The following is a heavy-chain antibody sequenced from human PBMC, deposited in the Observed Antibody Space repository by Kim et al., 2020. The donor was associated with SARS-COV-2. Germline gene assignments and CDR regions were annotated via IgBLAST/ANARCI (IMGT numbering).Heavy chain of an antibody. Sequence: ASVKVSCKASGYTFTGYYMHWVRQAPGQWLEWMGRINPNSGGTNYAQKFQGRVTMTRDTSISTAYMELSRLRSDDTAVYYCARKVITVPTGGVWWFDPWGQGTLVTVSS. V-gene: IGHV1-2*06. CDR3: ARKVITVPTGGVWWFDP. CDR2: INPNSGGT. D-gene: IGHD3-10*01. J-gene: IGHJ5*02. CDR1: GYTFTGYY.